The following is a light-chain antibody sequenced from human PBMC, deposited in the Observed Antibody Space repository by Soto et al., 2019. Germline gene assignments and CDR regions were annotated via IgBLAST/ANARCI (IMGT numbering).Light chain of an antibody. Sequence: QSALTQPASVSGSPGQSITISCTGTSSDVGNYNYVSWYQQHPGKVPKLMIYDVTNRPSGVSNRFSGSKSGNTASLTISGLQAEDEADYYCSSYTSNNTLLFGGGTKLTVL. CDR2: DVT. V-gene: IGLV2-14*03. CDR3: SSYTSNNTLL. CDR1: SSDVGNYNY. J-gene: IGLJ2*01.